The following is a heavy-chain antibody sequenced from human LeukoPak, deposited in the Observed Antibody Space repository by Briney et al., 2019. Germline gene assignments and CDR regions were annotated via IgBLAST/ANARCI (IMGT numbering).Heavy chain of an antibody. J-gene: IGHJ4*02. CDR3: ARDSSAWYEPAFDS. CDR2: IYYGGST. V-gene: IGHV4-34*01. D-gene: IGHD6-19*01. CDR1: GGSFSNYY. Sequence: SETLSLTCAVYGGSFSNYYWGWIRQPPGKGLEWIGNIYYGGSTYYNPSLKSRVTISLDTSKNQFSLKLSSVTAADTAVYYCARDSSAWYEPAFDSWGQGTLVTVSS.